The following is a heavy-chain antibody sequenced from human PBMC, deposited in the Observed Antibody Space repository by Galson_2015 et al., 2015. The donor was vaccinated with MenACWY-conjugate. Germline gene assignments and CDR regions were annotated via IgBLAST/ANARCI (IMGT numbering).Heavy chain of an antibody. CDR1: GGSISSGSYY. CDR3: ARGFGT. CDR2: IYTSGST. V-gene: IGHV4-61*02. J-gene: IGHJ5*02. Sequence: TLSLTCTVSGGSISSGSYYWTWIRQPAGEGLEWIGLIYTSGSTKYNPSLKSRVTISLDTSKNQVFLILSSVTAADTAVYYCARGFGTWGQGTLVTVSS.